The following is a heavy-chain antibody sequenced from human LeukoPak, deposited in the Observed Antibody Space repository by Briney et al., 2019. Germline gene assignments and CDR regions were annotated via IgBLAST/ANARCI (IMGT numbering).Heavy chain of an antibody. J-gene: IGHJ4*02. D-gene: IGHD5-18*01. CDR1: GGSISSGGYS. CDR2: IYYSGST. Sequence: SPSETLSLTCAVSGGSISSGGYSWSWIRQPPGKGLEWIGYIYYSGSTYYNPSLKSRVTISVDTSKNQFSLKLSSVTAADTAVYYCARGGYSYGSAFDYWGQGTLVTVSS. CDR3: ARGGYSYGSAFDY. V-gene: IGHV4-30-4*07.